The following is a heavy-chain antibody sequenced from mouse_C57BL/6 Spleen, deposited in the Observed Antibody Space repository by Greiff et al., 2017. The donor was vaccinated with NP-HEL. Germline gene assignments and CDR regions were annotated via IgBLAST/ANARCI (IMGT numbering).Heavy chain of an antibody. D-gene: IGHD1-1*01. Sequence: EVKLQESGPGLVKPSQSLSLTCSVTGYSITSGYYWNWIRQFPGNKLEWMGYISYDGSNNYNPSLNNRISITLYTSKNQCFLRLNAVTTEDTATYYSGRGDYGSSYGFAYWGQGTLVTVSA. J-gene: IGHJ3*01. V-gene: IGHV3-6*01. CDR2: ISYDGSN. CDR3: GRGDYGSSYGFAY. CDR1: GYSITSGYY.